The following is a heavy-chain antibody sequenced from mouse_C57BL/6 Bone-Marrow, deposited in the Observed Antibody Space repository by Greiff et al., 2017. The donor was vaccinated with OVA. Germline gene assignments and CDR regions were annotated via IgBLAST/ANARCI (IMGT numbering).Heavy chain of an antibody. V-gene: IGHV5-4*03. J-gene: IGHJ4*01. Sequence: EVKLMESGGGLVKPGGSLKLSCAASGFTFSSYAMSWVRQTPEKRLEWVATISDGGSYTYYPDNVKGRFTISRDNAKNNLYLQMSHLQSEDTAMYYCARLGDYDVFYAMDYWGQGTSVTVSS. CDR3: ARLGDYDVFYAMDY. CDR1: GFTFSSYA. CDR2: ISDGGSYT. D-gene: IGHD2-4*01.